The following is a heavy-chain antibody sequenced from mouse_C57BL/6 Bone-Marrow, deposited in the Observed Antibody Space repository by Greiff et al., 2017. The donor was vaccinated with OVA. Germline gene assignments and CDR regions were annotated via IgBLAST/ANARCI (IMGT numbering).Heavy chain of an antibody. J-gene: IGHJ4*01. CDR1: GFNIKNTY. D-gene: IGHD2-3*01. V-gene: IGHV14-3*01. Sequence: EVQLQQSVAELVRPGASVKLSCTASGFNIKNTYMHWVKQRPEQGLEWIGYIYPRDGSTKYNEKFKGKATLTADKSSSTAYMQLNSLTSEDSAVYFCAREDGYYKMDYWGQGTSVTVSS. CDR2: IYPRDGST. CDR3: AREDGYYKMDY.